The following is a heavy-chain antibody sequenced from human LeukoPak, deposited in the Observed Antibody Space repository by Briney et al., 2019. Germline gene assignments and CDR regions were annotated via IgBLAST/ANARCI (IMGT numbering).Heavy chain of an antibody. CDR2: IYYSGST. V-gene: IGHV4-61*05. Sequence: SETLSLTCTVSGGSISSSSYYWGWIRQPPGKGLEWIGYIYYSGSTNYNPSLRSRVTISVDTSKNQFSLKLSSVTAADTAVYYCARGVVSHYYYYYYMDVWGKGTTVTVSS. D-gene: IGHD3-10*01. CDR1: GGSISSSSYY. J-gene: IGHJ6*03. CDR3: ARGVVSHYYYYYYMDV.